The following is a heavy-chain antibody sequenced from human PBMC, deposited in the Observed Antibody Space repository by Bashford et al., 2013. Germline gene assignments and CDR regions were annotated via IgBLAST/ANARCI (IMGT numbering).Heavy chain of an antibody. CDR1: GGSINNFY. D-gene: IGHD1-26*01. Sequence: SETLSLTCTVSGGSINNFYWSWIRQPAENGLEWIGRIFSSGSTNYSPSLKSRVTMSVDTSNNQFSLKLTSVTAADTGVYFCGRVSVSGKFDYWARDPWSPSPQ. J-gene: IGHJ4*02. V-gene: IGHV4-4*07. CDR3: GRVSVSGKFDY. CDR2: IFSSGST.